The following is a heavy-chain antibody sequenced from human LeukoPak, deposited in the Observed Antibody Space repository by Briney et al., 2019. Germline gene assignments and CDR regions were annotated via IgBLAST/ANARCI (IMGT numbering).Heavy chain of an antibody. CDR2: ISYDGSNK. J-gene: IGHJ1*01. CDR1: GFTFSSYG. CDR3: AKGAPGIAAAGTGYFQH. D-gene: IGHD6-13*01. Sequence: GGSLRLSCAASGFTFSSYGMHWVRQAPGKGLEWVAVISYDGSNKYYADSVKGRFTISRDNSKNTLYLQMNSLRAGDTAVYYCAKGAPGIAAAGTGYFQHWGQGTLVTVSS. V-gene: IGHV3-30*18.